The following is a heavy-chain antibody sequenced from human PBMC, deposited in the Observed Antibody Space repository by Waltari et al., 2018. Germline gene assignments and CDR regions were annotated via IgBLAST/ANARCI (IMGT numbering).Heavy chain of an antibody. CDR2: IYYTGGT. V-gene: IGHV4-39*01. D-gene: IGHD2-21*01. CDR3: ARALCSSSSCFFVSGFDP. J-gene: IGHJ5*02. CDR1: DVSINSGSYY. Sequence: QLRLRESGPGLVRPSGPLSLTCTVSDVSINSGSYYWAWIRQPPGQGLEWVGNIYYTGGTSYNPSLESRIAISLGTATNQFSLHLTSGTAADTAVYYCARALCSSSSCFFVSGFDPWGQGLLVTVSS.